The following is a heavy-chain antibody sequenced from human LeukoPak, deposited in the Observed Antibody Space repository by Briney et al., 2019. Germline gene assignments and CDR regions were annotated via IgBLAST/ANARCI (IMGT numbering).Heavy chain of an antibody. CDR2: IHISGNT. Sequence: KPSETLSLTCTVSGGSISTYYWSWIRQPAGKGLEWIGRIHISGNTDYNPSLESRVTMSVHTSKNQFSLKLTSLTAADTAVYYCAREGSMTARPFVSIDYWGQGTLVTVSS. CDR3: AREGSMTARPFVSIDY. J-gene: IGHJ4*02. CDR1: GGSISTYY. V-gene: IGHV4-4*07. D-gene: IGHD6-6*01.